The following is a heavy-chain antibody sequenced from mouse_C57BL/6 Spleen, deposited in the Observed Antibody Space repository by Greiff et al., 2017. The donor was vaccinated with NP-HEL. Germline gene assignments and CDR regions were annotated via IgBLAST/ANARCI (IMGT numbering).Heavy chain of an antibody. Sequence: EVMLVESGGGLVQPGGSMKLSCAASGFTFSDAWMDWVRQSPEKGLEWVAEIRNKANNHATYYAESVKGRFTISRDDSKSSVYLQMNSLRAEDTGIYYCTRVVYPGIYFDYWGQGTTLTVSS. V-gene: IGHV6-6*01. D-gene: IGHD6-2*01. CDR3: TRVVYPGIYFDY. CDR1: GFTFSDAW. J-gene: IGHJ2*01. CDR2: IRNKANNHAT.